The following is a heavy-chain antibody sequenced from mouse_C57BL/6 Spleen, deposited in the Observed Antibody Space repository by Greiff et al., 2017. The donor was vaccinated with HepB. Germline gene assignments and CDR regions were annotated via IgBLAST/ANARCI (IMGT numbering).Heavy chain of an antibody. CDR3: ARTAYYSNYEGVFAY. CDR1: GYTFTSYW. V-gene: IGHV1-52*01. J-gene: IGHJ3*01. CDR2: IDPSDSET. D-gene: IGHD2-5*01. Sequence: QVQLQQSGAELVRPGSSVKLSCKASGYTFTSYWMHWVKQRPIQGLEWIGNIDPSDSETHYNQKFKDKATLTVDKSSSTAYMQLSSLTSEDSAVYYCARTAYYSNYEGVFAYWGQGTLVTVSA.